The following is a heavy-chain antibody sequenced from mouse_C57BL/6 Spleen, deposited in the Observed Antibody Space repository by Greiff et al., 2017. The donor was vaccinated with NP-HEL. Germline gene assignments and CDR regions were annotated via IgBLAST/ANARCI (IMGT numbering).Heavy chain of an antibody. J-gene: IGHJ4*01. Sequence: QVQLQQPGTELVKPGASVKLSCKASGYTFTSYWMHWVKQRPGQGLEWIGNINPSNGGTNYNEKFKSKATLTVDKSSSTAYMQLSSLTSEDSAVYYCARLYGGYYDVDYAMDYWGQGTSVTVSS. D-gene: IGHD1-1*01. CDR3: ARLYGGYYDVDYAMDY. CDR2: INPSNGGT. CDR1: GYTFTSYW. V-gene: IGHV1-53*01.